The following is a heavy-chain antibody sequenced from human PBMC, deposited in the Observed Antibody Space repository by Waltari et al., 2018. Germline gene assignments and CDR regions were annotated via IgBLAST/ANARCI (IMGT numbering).Heavy chain of an antibody. CDR2: IYHSGSS. V-gene: IGHV4-38-2*01. J-gene: IGHJ4*02. D-gene: IGHD2-2*01. Sequence: QVQLQESGPGLVKPSETLSLTCAVSGYSISTGYYWGWIRQPPGKGLAWIGRIYHSGSSYSDPSLKSRVTISVDTSKNQFSRKLSSVTAADTAVYYCVRVVPANYFDYWGQGTLVTVSS. CDR3: VRVVPANYFDY. CDR1: GYSISTGYY.